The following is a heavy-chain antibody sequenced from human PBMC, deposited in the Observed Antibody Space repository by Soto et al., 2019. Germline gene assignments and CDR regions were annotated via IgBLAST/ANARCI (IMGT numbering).Heavy chain of an antibody. D-gene: IGHD3-10*01. CDR2: IKSKTDGGTT. CDR1: GFTFSNAW. J-gene: IGHJ6*02. Sequence: GGSLRLSCAASGFTFSNAWMSWVRQAPGKGLEWVGRIKSKTDGGTTDYAAPVKGRFTISRDDSKNTLYLQMNSLKTEDTAVYYCTTLKEVRGVIGGYYYYGMDVWGQRTTVTVSS. V-gene: IGHV3-15*01. CDR3: TTLKEVRGVIGGYYYYGMDV.